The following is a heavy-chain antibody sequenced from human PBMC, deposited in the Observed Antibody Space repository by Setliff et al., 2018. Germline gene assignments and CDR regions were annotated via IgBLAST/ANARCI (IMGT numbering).Heavy chain of an antibody. J-gene: IGHJ6*03. D-gene: IGHD3-10*01. V-gene: IGHV4-4*07. CDR3: AREKGNREAPELRGLYYDYMDV. CDR2: IYTSGST. Sequence: TSETLSLTCTVPGGSISSYYWSWIRQPAGKGLEWIGRIYTSGSTNYNPSLKSRVTMSVDTSKNQFSLKLSSVTAADTAVYYCAREKGNREAPELRGLYYDYMDVWDKGTTVTVSS. CDR1: GGSISSYY.